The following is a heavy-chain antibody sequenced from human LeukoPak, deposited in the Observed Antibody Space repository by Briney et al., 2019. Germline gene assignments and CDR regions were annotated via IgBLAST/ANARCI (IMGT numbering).Heavy chain of an antibody. D-gene: IGHD5-24*01. Sequence: PGGSLRLSCAVSGFTFSSYAMSWVRQAPGKGLEWVSAISGGGVSTYYADSVKGRFAISRDNSKNTLYLQMNSLRAEDTAVYYCARDPSRWLQLSYYFDYWGQGTLVTVSS. J-gene: IGHJ4*02. CDR1: GFTFSSYA. V-gene: IGHV3-23*01. CDR3: ARDPSRWLQLSYYFDY. CDR2: ISGGGVST.